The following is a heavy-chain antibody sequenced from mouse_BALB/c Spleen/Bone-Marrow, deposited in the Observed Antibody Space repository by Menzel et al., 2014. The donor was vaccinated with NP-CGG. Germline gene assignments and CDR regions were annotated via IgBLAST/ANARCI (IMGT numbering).Heavy chain of an antibody. V-gene: IGHV5-6-3*01. Sequence: EVHLVESGGGLVQPGGSLKLSCAASGFTFSSYGMSWVRQTPDKRLELVATINSNGGSTYYPDSVKGRFTISRDNAKNTLCLQMSSLKSEDTAMYYCARDLAYWGQGTLVTVSA. CDR3: ARDLAY. J-gene: IGHJ3*01. CDR2: INSNGGST. CDR1: GFTFSSYG.